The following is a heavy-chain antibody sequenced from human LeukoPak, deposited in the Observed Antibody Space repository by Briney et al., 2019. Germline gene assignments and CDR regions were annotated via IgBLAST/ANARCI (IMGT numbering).Heavy chain of an antibody. Sequence: GGSLRLSCAASGFTFSSYAMHWVRQAPGKGLEWVAVISYDGSNKYYADSVKGRFTISRDNSKNTLYLQMNSLRAEDTAVYYCARALLTHDSSGSLDYRGQGTLVTVSS. J-gene: IGHJ4*02. V-gene: IGHV3-30*04. D-gene: IGHD3-22*01. CDR2: ISYDGSNK. CDR3: ARALLTHDSSGSLDY. CDR1: GFTFSSYA.